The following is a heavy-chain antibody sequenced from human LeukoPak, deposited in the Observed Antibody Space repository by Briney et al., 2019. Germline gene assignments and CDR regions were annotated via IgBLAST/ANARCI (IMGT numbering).Heavy chain of an antibody. CDR1: GFTFSSYW. V-gene: IGHV3-7*03. J-gene: IGHJ4*02. CDR2: IKQDGSEK. D-gene: IGHD5-12*01. Sequence: GGSLRLSCAASGFTFSSYWMSWVRQAPGKGLEWVANIKQDGSEKYYVHSVKGRFTISRDNAKNSLYLQMNSLRAEDMALYYCARDSGYDYGSWDYWGQGTLVTVSS. CDR3: ARDSGYDYGSWDY.